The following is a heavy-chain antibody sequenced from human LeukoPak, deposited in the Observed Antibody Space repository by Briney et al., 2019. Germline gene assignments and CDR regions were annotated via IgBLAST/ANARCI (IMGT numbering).Heavy chain of an antibody. D-gene: IGHD1-7*01. Sequence: HPGGSLRLSCAASGFTFSSYAMSWVRQAPGKGLEWVSAISGSGGSTYYADSVKGRFTISRDNSKNTLYLQMNSLGAEDTAVYYCARANNWNYPYYFDYWGHGTLVTVSS. J-gene: IGHJ4*01. CDR3: ARANNWNYPYYFDY. V-gene: IGHV3-23*01. CDR2: ISGSGGST. CDR1: GFTFSSYA.